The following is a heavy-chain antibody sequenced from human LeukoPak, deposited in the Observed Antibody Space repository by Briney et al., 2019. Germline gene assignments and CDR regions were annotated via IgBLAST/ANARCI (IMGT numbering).Heavy chain of an antibody. CDR2: ISWNSGNI. Sequence: PGRSLRLSCAASGFTFDDYAMHWVRHAPGKGLEWVSGISWNSGNIDSADSVKGRFTISRDSAKNSLYLQMNSLRAEDTAFYYCVKDTYYDFWSGAFDIWGLGTMVTVSS. CDR1: GFTFDDYA. V-gene: IGHV3-9*01. D-gene: IGHD3-3*01. CDR3: VKDTYYDFWSGAFDI. J-gene: IGHJ3*02.